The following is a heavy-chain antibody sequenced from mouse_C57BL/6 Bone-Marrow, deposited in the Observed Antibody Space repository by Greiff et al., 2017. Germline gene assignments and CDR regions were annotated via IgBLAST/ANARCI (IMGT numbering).Heavy chain of an antibody. J-gene: IGHJ2*01. CDR3: ATYYST. Sequence: VKLQQSGPELVKPGASVKISCKASGYAFSSSWMNWVKQRPGKGLEWIGRIYPGDGDTNYNVKFKGKATLTADKSSSTAYMQLSSLTSEDSAVYFCATYYSTWGQGTTLTVSS. CDR2: IYPGDGDT. CDR1: GYAFSSSW. V-gene: IGHV1-82*01. D-gene: IGHD2-5*01.